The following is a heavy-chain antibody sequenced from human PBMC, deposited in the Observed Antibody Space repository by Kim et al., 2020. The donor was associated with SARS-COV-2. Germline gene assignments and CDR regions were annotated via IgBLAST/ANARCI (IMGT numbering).Heavy chain of an antibody. J-gene: IGHJ3*01. Sequence: SETLSLTCAVSGASISGYWSWIRQPPGKSLEWIAYVYHTGSASYNPSLKSRVTISIDTSRNHISLKVTSLTAADTATYYCARLDYGDYDEAFDLWGPGTLGTVSS. CDR2: VYHTGSA. CDR1: GASISGY. V-gene: IGHV4-59*08. D-gene: IGHD4-17*01. CDR3: ARLDYGDYDEAFDL.